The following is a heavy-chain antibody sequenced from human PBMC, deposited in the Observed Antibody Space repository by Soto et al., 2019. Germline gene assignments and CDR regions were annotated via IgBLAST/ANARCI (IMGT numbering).Heavy chain of an antibody. CDR3: ARAGGTVVDY. D-gene: IGHD3-16*01. CDR2: IYHSGST. Sequence: QLQLQESGSGLVKPSETLSLTCAVSGGSISSGGYSWSWIRQPPGKGLEWIGYIYHSGSTYYNPSLKSRVPISVDRPKNQFSMQLRSVTAADTAVYYCARAGGTVVDYWGQGTLVTVSS. V-gene: IGHV4-30-2*01. CDR1: GGSISSGGYS. J-gene: IGHJ4*02.